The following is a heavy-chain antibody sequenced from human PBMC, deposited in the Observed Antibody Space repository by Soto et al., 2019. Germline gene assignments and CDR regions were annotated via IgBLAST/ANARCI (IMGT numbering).Heavy chain of an antibody. Sequence: GGSLRLSCAASGFTFSSYAMHWVRQAPGKGLEWVAVISYDGSNKYYADSVKGRFTISRDNSKNTLYLQMNSLRAEDTAVYYCARDRLGDSSGYYYFRYYYYGMDVWGQGTTVTVSS. J-gene: IGHJ6*02. V-gene: IGHV3-30-3*01. CDR3: ARDRLGDSSGYYYFRYYYYGMDV. CDR1: GFTFSSYA. CDR2: ISYDGSNK. D-gene: IGHD3-22*01.